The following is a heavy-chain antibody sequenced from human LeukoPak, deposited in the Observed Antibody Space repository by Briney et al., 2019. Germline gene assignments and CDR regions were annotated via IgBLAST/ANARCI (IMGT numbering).Heavy chain of an antibody. D-gene: IGHD3-22*01. J-gene: IGHJ3*02. CDR2: IYYSGST. CDR1: GGSISSSSYY. CDR3: ASGITMIVVVPSGDAFDI. Sequence: SETLSLTCTVSGGSISSSSYYWGWIRQPPGKGLEWIGSIYYSGSTYYNPSLKSRVTISVDTSKNQFSLKLSSVTAADTAVYYCASGITMIVVVPSGDAFDIWGQGTMVTVSS. V-gene: IGHV4-39*01.